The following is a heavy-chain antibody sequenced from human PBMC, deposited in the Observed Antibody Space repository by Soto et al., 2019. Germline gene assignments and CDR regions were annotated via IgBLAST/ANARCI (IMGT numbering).Heavy chain of an antibody. CDR3: ARGPNRYSSSSLDS. Sequence: ASVKVSCKASGYTFIEYYIHWVRQAPGQGLKWMGIINPRGFSTTYAQKFQGRVTMTSDTSTSTVYMELSSLRSEDTAVYYCARGPNRYSSSSLDSRGQGTLVTVSS. D-gene: IGHD6-6*01. CDR2: INPRGFST. V-gene: IGHV1-46*01. CDR1: GYTFIEYY. J-gene: IGHJ4*02.